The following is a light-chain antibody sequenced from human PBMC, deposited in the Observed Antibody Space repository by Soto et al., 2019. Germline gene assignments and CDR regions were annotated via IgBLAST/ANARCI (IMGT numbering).Light chain of an antibody. CDR3: GSWDRSLRGWV. J-gene: IGLJ3*02. V-gene: IGLV1-51*01. Sequence: QSALTQPPSVSAAPGQKVTVPCSGSSSNIGNNHVSWYQHLPGTAPKVLIYDNNKRPSGIPDRFSGSKSATSATLDITGLQTGDEADYYCGSWDRSLRGWVFGGGTKVTVL. CDR2: DNN. CDR1: SSNIGNNH.